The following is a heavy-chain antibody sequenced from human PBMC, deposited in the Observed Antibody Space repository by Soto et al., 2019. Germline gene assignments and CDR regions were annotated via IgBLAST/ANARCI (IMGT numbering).Heavy chain of an antibody. V-gene: IGHV3-30-3*01. CDR1: GFTFGSYA. Sequence: LILSCAASGFTFGSYAMHWVCHAPGKLLEWVAFISYDGSYKYYEDFVKGRFTIARENYKNTLYLQMTSQCAEDTAVYYGAHRGRDGYNWVSYYYYSGMDVWGQGTTGTVAS. CDR3: AHRGRDGYNWVSYYYYSGMDV. J-gene: IGHJ6*02. D-gene: IGHD5-12*01. CDR2: ISYDGSYK.